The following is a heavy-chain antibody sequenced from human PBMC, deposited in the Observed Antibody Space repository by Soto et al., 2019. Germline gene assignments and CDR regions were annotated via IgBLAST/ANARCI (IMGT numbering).Heavy chain of an antibody. Sequence: QLHLVQSGAVVKKPGASVTVSCSASGYPVTAYYMHWVRQAPGRGLEWMGGINPATGAAKYTQTFQGGATMPRDPSTGTVFMELGGLTSEDTAVFYCARGGGVGVAGSAAFDMWGQGTLVTVSS. CDR1: GYPVTAYY. CDR3: ARGGGVGVAGSAAFDM. CDR2: INPATGAA. J-gene: IGHJ3*02. V-gene: IGHV1-2*02. D-gene: IGHD3-3*01.